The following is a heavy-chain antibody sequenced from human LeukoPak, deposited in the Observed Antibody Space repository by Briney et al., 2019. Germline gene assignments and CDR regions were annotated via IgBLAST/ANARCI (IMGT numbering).Heavy chain of an antibody. Sequence: GGSLRLSCVASGFSFSTYGMHWVRQAPGKGLEWVAFIGYDGSDKYYAESVKGRFTISRDNSKNTLYLQMNSLRAEDTDVYFCAKGSAPGILEWLPNLHDWGQGTLVTVSS. J-gene: IGHJ4*02. D-gene: IGHD3-3*01. CDR3: AKGSAPGILEWLPNLHD. CDR1: GFSFSTYG. V-gene: IGHV3-30*02. CDR2: IGYDGSDK.